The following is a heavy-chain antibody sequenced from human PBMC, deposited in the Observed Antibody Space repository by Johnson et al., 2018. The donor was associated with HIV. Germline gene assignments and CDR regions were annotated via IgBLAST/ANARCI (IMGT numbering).Heavy chain of an antibody. Sequence: QVQLVESGGGVVQPGRSLRLSCVASGFSFGSYAMHWARQAPGKGLEWVAVISYDGSIKYYGDSVKGRFTISRDNSKNTLYLQMNSLRSEDTAVYYCAKDLRSGNRREAFDIWGQGTMVTVSS. CDR2: ISYDGSIK. D-gene: IGHD1-14*01. CDR3: AKDLRSGNRREAFDI. J-gene: IGHJ3*02. V-gene: IGHV3-30*19. CDR1: GFSFGSYA.